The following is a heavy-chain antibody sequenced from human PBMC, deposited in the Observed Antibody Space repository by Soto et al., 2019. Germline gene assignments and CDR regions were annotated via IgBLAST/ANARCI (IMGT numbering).Heavy chain of an antibody. J-gene: IGHJ4*02. CDR1: GYTFTVYY. CDR2: INPNSGGT. Sequence: ASVKGSCKAAGYTFTVYYMHWVRQAPGQGLEWMGWINPNSGGTNYAQKFQGRVTMTRDTSISTAYMELNSLRAEDTAVYYCARPLTNYGDFVGPFDYWGQGALVTVSS. D-gene: IGHD4-17*01. CDR3: ARPLTNYGDFVGPFDY. V-gene: IGHV1-2*02.